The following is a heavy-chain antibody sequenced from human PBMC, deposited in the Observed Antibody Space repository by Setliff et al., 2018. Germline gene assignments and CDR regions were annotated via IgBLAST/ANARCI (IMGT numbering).Heavy chain of an antibody. Sequence: SETLSLTCAVYGGSFSDYYWTWIRQSPGRGLEWIGEINHSGITSYSPSLKSRVTISMDTSKNQFSLKVSSVTAADTAVYYCARSFSRREKFLLDYWGQGALVTVSS. J-gene: IGHJ4*02. CDR3: ARSFSRREKFLLDY. V-gene: IGHV4-34*01. CDR2: INHSGIT. CDR1: GGSFSDYY.